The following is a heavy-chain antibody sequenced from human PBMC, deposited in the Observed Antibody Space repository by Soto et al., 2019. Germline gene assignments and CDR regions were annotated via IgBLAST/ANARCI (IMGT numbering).Heavy chain of an antibody. J-gene: IGHJ5*02. V-gene: IGHV4-59*11. D-gene: IGHD3-3*01. CDR2: IYYSGST. Sequence: LETLSLTCTVSGDSISGHSCGWIRQPPGKGLEWIGYIYYSGSTNYNPSLKSRVTISVDTSKNQFSLKLSSVTAADTAVYYCARDASYDFWSGYSSFDPWGQGTLVTVSS. CDR3: ARDASYDFWSGYSSFDP. CDR1: GDSISGHS.